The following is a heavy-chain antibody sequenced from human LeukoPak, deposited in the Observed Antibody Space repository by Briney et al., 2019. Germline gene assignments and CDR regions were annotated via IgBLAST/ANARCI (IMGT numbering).Heavy chain of an antibody. V-gene: IGHV4-59*11. D-gene: IGHD4-17*01. CDR3: ARDLITVTKGFDI. Sequence: PSETLSLTCAVSDDSFSSHYWTWIRQPPGKGLEWIGYISYIGSTNYNPSLKSRVTISIDTSKNQFSLKLSSVTAADTAVYYCARDLITVTKGFDIWGQGTMVSVSS. CDR2: ISYIGST. J-gene: IGHJ3*02. CDR1: DDSFSSHY.